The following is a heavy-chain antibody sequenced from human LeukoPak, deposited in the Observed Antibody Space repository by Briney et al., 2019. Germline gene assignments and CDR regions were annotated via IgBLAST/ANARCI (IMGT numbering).Heavy chain of an antibody. CDR3: ARRVGWPTTTYYYMDV. V-gene: IGHV4-59*01. CDR1: GGSITDFY. D-gene: IGHD6-19*01. Sequence: SSETLSLTCSVSGGSITDFYWSWIRQSPGKGLEYIGYIYHSGSTNYNPSLKSRVTISLDTSSNNFFLKMTSVSASDTAVYYCARRVGWPTTTYYYMDVWGKGTTVTIS. J-gene: IGHJ6*03. CDR2: IYHSGST.